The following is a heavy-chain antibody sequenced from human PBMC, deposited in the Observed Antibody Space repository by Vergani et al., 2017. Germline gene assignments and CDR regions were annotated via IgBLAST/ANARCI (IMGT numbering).Heavy chain of an antibody. J-gene: IGHJ1*01. V-gene: IGHV3-30*18. CDR1: GFTSSYYG. CDR3: AKKSGGTPGCQIGYFRE. Sequence: QVHLVESGGGVVQPGRSLRLSCVVSGFTSSYYGMHWVRQAPGKGLEWVAVISYDGTQKYYADSVKGRFTISRDNSKSTLYLQMNSLRTEDTAVYYCAKKSGGTPGCQIGYFREWGQGTLVTVSS. D-gene: IGHD2-15*01. CDR2: ISYDGTQK.